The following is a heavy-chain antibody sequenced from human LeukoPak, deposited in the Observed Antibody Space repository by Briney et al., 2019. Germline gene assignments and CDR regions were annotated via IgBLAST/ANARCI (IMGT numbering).Heavy chain of an antibody. D-gene: IGHD3-10*01. CDR2: IYYSGST. CDR3: ARVKRDYYGSGSYYKY. V-gene: IGHV4-39*07. Sequence: SETLSLTCTVSGGSISSSSYYWGWIRQPPGKGLEWIGSIYYSGSTNYNPSLKSRVTISVDTSKNQFSLKLSSVTAADTAVYYCARVKRDYYGSGSYYKYWGQGTLVTVSS. CDR1: GGSISSSSYY. J-gene: IGHJ4*02.